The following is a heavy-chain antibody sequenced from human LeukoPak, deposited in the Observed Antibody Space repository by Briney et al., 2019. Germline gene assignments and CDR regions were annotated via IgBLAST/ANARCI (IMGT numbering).Heavy chain of an antibody. J-gene: IGHJ4*02. D-gene: IGHD3-3*01. Sequence: ASVKVSCKASGYTFTGYYMHWVRQAPGQGLEWMGWINPNSGGTNYAQKFQGRVTMTRDTSISTAYMELSRLRSDDTAVYYCARVGVLEWLGFDYWGQGTLVTVSS. V-gene: IGHV1-2*02. CDR3: ARVGVLEWLGFDY. CDR1: GYTFTGYY. CDR2: INPNSGGT.